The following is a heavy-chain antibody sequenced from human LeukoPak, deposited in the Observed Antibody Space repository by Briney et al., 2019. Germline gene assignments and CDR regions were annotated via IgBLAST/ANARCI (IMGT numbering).Heavy chain of an antibody. CDR2: INHSGST. CDR3: ARAHPSRSPDY. J-gene: IGHJ4*02. D-gene: IGHD6-6*01. V-gene: IGHV4-34*01. CDR1: GGSLSGYY. Sequence: PSETLSLTCAVYGGSLSGYYWSWIRQPPGKGLEWIGEINHSGSTNYNPSLKSRVTISVDTSKNQFSLKLSSVTAADTAVYYCARAHPSRSPDYWGQGTLVTVSS.